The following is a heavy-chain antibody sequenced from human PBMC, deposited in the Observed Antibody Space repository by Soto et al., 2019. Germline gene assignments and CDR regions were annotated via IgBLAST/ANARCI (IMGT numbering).Heavy chain of an antibody. J-gene: IGHJ4*02. D-gene: IGHD6-6*01. CDR2: ISYDGSNK. CDR3: ARVPYSSSSPAFDY. CDR1: GFTFSSYA. Sequence: AGGSLRLSCAASGFTFSSYAMHWVRQAPGKGLEWVAVISYDGSNKYYADSVKGRFTISRDNSKNTLYLQMNSLRAEDTAVYYCARVPYSSSSPAFDYWGQGTLVTVSS. V-gene: IGHV3-30-3*01.